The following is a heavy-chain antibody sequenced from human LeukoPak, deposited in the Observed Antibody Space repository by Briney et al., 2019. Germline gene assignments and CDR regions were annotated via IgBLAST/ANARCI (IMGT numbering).Heavy chain of an antibody. CDR2: ISYDGSNK. Sequence: PGGSLRLSCAASGFTFSSYAMHWVRQAPGKGLEWVAVISYDGSNKYYADSVKGRFTISRDNSKNTLYLQMNSLRAEDTAVYYCAKDGGVDYYDSSGYDAFDIWGQGTMVTVSS. J-gene: IGHJ3*02. CDR1: GFTFSSYA. D-gene: IGHD3-22*01. CDR3: AKDGGVDYYDSSGYDAFDI. V-gene: IGHV3-30*04.